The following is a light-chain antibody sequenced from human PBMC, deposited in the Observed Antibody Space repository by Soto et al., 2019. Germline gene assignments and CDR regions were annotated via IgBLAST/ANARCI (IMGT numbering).Light chain of an antibody. CDR1: QSLLHSNGNSY. V-gene: IGKV2-28*01. CDR3: MQAIQAPRT. CDR2: LGS. Sequence: DIVLTQSPLSLPVTPGETASISCRSSQSLLHSNGNSYLDWYLQKPGQSPQLLIYLGSIRASGVTDRFSGSGSGTDFTLKITRVEAEDVGVYYCMQAIQAPRTFGRGTKVEIK. J-gene: IGKJ1*01.